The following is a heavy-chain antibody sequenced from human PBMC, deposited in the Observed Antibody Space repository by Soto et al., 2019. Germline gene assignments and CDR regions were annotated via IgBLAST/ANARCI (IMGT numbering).Heavy chain of an antibody. Sequence: PGGSLRLSCAASGFTFSSDSMNWVRQAPGKGLEWVSSISSSSSYIYYADSVKGRFTISRDNAKNSLYLQMNSLRAEDTAVYYCAXDDPVVIATFDXWGQGTLVTVSS. V-gene: IGHV3-21*01. D-gene: IGHD2-21*01. J-gene: IGHJ4*02. CDR3: AXDDPVVIATFDX. CDR1: GFTFSSDS. CDR2: ISSSSSYI.